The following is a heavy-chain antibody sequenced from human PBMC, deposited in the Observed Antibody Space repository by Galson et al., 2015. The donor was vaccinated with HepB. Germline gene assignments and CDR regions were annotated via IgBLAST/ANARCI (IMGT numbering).Heavy chain of an antibody. Sequence: SVKVSCKASGYIFTGYYIHWVRRAPGQGLEWMGWVNPDTDDTNYAQKFQGRVIVTWDTSISTAYMELTSLRTNDTAVYYCARDHRKGRGYYGMDVWGQGTTVNVSS. CDR1: GYIFTGYY. D-gene: IGHD1-14*01. V-gene: IGHV1-2*02. J-gene: IGHJ6*02. CDR3: ARDHRKGRGYYGMDV. CDR2: VNPDTDDT.